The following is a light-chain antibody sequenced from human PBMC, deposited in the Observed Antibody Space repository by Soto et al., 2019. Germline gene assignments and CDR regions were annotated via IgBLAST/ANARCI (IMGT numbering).Light chain of an antibody. J-gene: IGLJ1*01. CDR3: ASITRSSTSV. CDR2: DVT. V-gene: IGLV2-14*01. CDR1: SSDVGGYEY. Sequence: QSVLGQPASVSGSPGQSITISCTGTSSDVGGYEYVSWYQHHPDKAPKLIIYDVTNRPSGVSTRFSGSKSGNTASLTISGIQTEDEADYYCASITRSSTSVFGPGTKVTVL.